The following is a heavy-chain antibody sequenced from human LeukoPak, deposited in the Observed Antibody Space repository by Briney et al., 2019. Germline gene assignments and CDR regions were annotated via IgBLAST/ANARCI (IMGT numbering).Heavy chain of an antibody. D-gene: IGHD2-15*01. CDR1: GYTFTSYG. CDR2: ISAYNGNT. Sequence: ASVKVSCKASGYTFTSYGISWLRQAPGQGLEWMGWISAYNGNTNYAQKLQGRVTMTTDSSTSTAYMELRSLRSDDTAVYYCARTEMVVAASNYWVQRTLVTVSS. J-gene: IGHJ4*02. CDR3: ARTEMVVAASNY. V-gene: IGHV1-18*01.